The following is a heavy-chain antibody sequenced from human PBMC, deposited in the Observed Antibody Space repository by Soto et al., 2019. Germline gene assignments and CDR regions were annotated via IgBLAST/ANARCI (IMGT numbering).Heavy chain of an antibody. CDR3: ARATYYYDSSGYASIYFDY. CDR2: IDWDDDK. CDR1: GFSLSTSGMC. J-gene: IGHJ4*02. D-gene: IGHD3-22*01. V-gene: IGHV2-70*11. Sequence: SGPTLVNPTQTLTLTCTFSGFSLSTSGMCVSWIRQPPGKALEWLARIDWDDDKYYSTSLKTRLTISKDTSKNQVVLTMTNMDPVDTATYYCARATYYYDSSGYASIYFDYWGQGTLVTVSS.